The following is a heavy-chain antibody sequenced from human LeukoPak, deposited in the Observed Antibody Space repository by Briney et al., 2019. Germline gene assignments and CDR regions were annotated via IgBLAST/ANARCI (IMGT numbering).Heavy chain of an antibody. CDR1: GGSISSYY. CDR2: IYYSGST. D-gene: IGHD3-9*01. CDR3: ARDREDYDILTGYYTHIPDY. V-gene: IGHV4-59*01. J-gene: IGHJ4*02. Sequence: SETLSLTCTVSGGSISSYYWSWIRQPPGKGLEWIGYIYYSGSTNYNPPLKSRVTISVDTSKNQFSLKLSSVTAADTAVYYCARDREDYDILTGYYTHIPDYWGQGTLVTVSS.